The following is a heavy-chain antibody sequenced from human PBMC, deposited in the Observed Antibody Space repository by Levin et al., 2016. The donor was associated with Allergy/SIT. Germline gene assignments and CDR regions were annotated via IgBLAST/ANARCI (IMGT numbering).Heavy chain of an antibody. D-gene: IGHD6-13*01. CDR3: ARSSSSWYLLYYFDY. CDR2: INPNSGGT. Sequence: WVRQAPGQGLEWMGWINPNSGGTNYAQKFQGWVTMTRDTSISTAYMELSRLRSDDTAVYYCARSSSSWYLLYYFDYWGQGTLVTVSS. J-gene: IGHJ4*02. V-gene: IGHV1-2*04.